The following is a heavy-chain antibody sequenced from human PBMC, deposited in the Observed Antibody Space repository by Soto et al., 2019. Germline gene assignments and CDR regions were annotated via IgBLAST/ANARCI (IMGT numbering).Heavy chain of an antibody. D-gene: IGHD3-10*01. CDR3: ARGYYYGSGSSPDY. CDR2: MNPNSGNT. CDR1: GYTFTSYD. Sequence: GASVKVSCKASGYTFTSYDINWVRQANEQGLEWMGWMNPNSGNTGYAQKFQGRVTMTRNTSISTAYMELSSLRSEDTAVYYCARGYYYGSGSSPDYWGQGTLVTVSS. J-gene: IGHJ4*02. V-gene: IGHV1-8*01.